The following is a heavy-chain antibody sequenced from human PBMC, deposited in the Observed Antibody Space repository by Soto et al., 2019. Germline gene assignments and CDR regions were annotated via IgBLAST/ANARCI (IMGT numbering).Heavy chain of an antibody. Sequence: QVQLQQWGAGLLKPSETLSLTCAVYGGSFSGYYWSWIRQPPGKGLEWIGEINHSGSTNYNPSLKSRVTISGDTSKNQFSLKLSSVTAADTAVYYCARGVRQQLVFFWFDPWGQGTLVTVSS. CDR3: ARGVRQQLVFFWFDP. V-gene: IGHV4-34*01. CDR1: GGSFSGYY. CDR2: INHSGST. D-gene: IGHD6-13*01. J-gene: IGHJ5*02.